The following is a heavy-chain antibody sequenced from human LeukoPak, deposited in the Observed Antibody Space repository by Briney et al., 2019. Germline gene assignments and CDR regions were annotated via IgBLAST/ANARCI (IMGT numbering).Heavy chain of an antibody. Sequence: RSETPSLTCSVPGGSLSGHNRSSIRQPPGKGLEWMGQISNSGDTNYNPSLKSRVTISVDTSKNQFSLNLSSVTAADTAVYYCARGPRIAVAVIGINMDVWGKGTTVTISS. D-gene: IGHD6-19*01. CDR2: ISNSGDT. J-gene: IGHJ6*03. CDR3: ARGPRIAVAVIGINMDV. V-gene: IGHV4-59*11. CDR1: GGSLSGHN.